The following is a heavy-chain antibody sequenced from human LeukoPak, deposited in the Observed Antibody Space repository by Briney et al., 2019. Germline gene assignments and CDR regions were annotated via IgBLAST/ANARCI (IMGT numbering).Heavy chain of an antibody. CDR3: ARGNNWNLSFDY. J-gene: IGHJ4*02. V-gene: IGHV4-30-2*01. D-gene: IGHD1-7*01. CDR1: GGSINSDGYY. CDR2: IYKTGST. Sequence: SQTLSLTCTVSGGSINSDGYYWTWIRQPPGKGLEWIGYIYKTGSTTYNPSLKSRVTMSVESSQNQFSLKVSSVTVADTAVYYCARGNNWNLSFDYWGQGSLVTVSS.